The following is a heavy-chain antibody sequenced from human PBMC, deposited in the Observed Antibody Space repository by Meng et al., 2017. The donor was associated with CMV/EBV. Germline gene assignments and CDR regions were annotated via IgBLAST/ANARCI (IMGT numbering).Heavy chain of an antibody. Sequence: QVQLRPVGAEVKTPGALVKVSAKASGYTFTSYGISRVRQAPGQGLEWMGWISAYNGNTNYAQKLQGRVTMTTDTSTSTAYMELRSLRSDDTAVYYCATDILTHFDYWGQGTLVTVSS. D-gene: IGHD3-9*01. CDR2: ISAYNGNT. V-gene: IGHV1-18*01. CDR1: GYTFTSYG. J-gene: IGHJ4*02. CDR3: ATDILTHFDY.